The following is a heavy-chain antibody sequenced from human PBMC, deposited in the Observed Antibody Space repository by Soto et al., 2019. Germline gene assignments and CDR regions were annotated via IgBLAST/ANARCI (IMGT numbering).Heavy chain of an antibody. CDR1: GGSITHDNW. J-gene: IGHJ3*02. D-gene: IGHD7-27*01. CDR2: ISHSGTT. V-gene: IGHV4-4*02. CDR3: AKDHTGADAFDI. Sequence: PSETLSLTCAVSGGSITHDNWWNWARQPPGKGLEWIGEISHSGTTNYNPSLKSRVTISVDMSKNQFSLRLTSVTAADTAVYYCAKDHTGADAFDIWGQGTMVTVSS.